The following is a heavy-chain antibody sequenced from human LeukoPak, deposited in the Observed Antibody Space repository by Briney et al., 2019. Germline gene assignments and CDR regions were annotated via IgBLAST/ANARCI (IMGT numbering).Heavy chain of an antibody. CDR2: IYYSGST. Sequence: PSQTLSLTCTVSGGSISSGDYYWSWIRQPPGKGLEWIAYIYYSGSTYYNPSLKSRVTISVDTSKNQFSLKLSSVTAADTAVYYCAREGSSGYYLYYYYMDVWGKGTTVTVSS. J-gene: IGHJ6*03. CDR1: GGSISSGDYY. CDR3: AREGSSGYYLYYYYMDV. D-gene: IGHD3-22*01. V-gene: IGHV4-30-4*08.